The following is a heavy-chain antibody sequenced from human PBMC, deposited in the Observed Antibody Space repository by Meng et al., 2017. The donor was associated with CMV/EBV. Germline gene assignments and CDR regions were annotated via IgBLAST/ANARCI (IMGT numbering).Heavy chain of an antibody. CDR2: IKSTTDGGTT. J-gene: IGHJ6*02. D-gene: IGHD4/OR15-4a*01. CDR1: GFTFSNAW. V-gene: IGHV3-15*01. Sequence: GGSLRLSCAASGFTFSNAWMSWVPQAPGKGLEWVGRIKSTTDGGTTDYAAPVKGRFTISRDDSKNTLYLQMNSLKTEDTAVYYCTGVRPYYYYGMDVWGQGTTVTVSS. CDR3: TGVRPYYYYGMDV.